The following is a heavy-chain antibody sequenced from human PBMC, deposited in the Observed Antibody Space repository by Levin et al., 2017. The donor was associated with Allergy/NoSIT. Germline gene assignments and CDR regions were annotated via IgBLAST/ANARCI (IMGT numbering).Heavy chain of an antibody. CDR1: GFTFSNYV. J-gene: IGHJ4*02. Sequence: GGSLRLSCAASGFTFSNYVMSWVRQAPGKGLAWVSGITSSGGGTYYEDSAKGRFTISRDNSKSTLYLQMNTLRAEDTAVYYCAKGIVATGGCVYYFDYWGQGTLVTVSS. CDR2: ITSSGGGT. V-gene: IGHV3-23*01. CDR3: AKGIVATGGCVYYFDY. D-gene: IGHD5-12*01.